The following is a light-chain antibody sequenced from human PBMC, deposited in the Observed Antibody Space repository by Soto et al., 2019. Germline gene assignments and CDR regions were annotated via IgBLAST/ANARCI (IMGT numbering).Light chain of an antibody. CDR2: EVN. CDR1: SSDVGGYNY. CDR3: SSYAGSNNV. J-gene: IGLJ1*01. V-gene: IGLV2-8*01. Sequence: QSALTQPPSASGSPGQSVAISCTGTSSDVGGYNYVSWYQQHPGKAPKLMIYEVNKRPSGVPDRFSGSKSGNTASLTVSGLQAEDEADYYCSSYAGSNNVFGTGTKVTGL.